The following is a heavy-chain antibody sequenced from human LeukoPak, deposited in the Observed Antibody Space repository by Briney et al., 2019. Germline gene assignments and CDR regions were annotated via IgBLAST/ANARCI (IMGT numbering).Heavy chain of an antibody. J-gene: IGHJ5*02. CDR2: ISSSSSYI. D-gene: IGHD3-22*01. Sequence: GGSLRLSCAASGFTFSSYSMNWVRQAPGKGLEWVSSISSSSSYICYADSVKGRFTISRDNAKNSLYLQMNSLRAEDTAVYYCARIQYYYDSSGYYNWFDPWGQGTLVTVSS. CDR3: ARIQYYYDSSGYYNWFDP. V-gene: IGHV3-21*01. CDR1: GFTFSSYS.